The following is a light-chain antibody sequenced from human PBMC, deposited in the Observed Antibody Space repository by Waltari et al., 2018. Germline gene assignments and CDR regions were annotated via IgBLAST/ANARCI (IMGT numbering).Light chain of an antibody. J-gene: IGLJ2*01. Sequence: QSVLTQPPSVSGAPGQRVSISCTGSGSNLGAGYDVHCYQQHPGKAPKLLIYGTSTRPPGGPERFVGAQAGTSSSLAITALQAEDEAEYYCQSYDTSLSVVFGGGTKLNDL. CDR3: QSYDTSLSVV. CDR1: GSNLGAGYD. CDR2: GTS. V-gene: IGLV1-40*01.